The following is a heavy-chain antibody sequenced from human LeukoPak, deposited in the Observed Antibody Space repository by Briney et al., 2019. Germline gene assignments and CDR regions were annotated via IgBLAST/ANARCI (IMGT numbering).Heavy chain of an antibody. CDR1: GGSISSSSYY. V-gene: IGHV4-39*01. D-gene: IGHD1/OR15-1a*01. CDR2: IYYSGST. Sequence: PSETLSLTCTVSGGSISSSSYYWGWIRQPPGKGLEWIGSIYYSGSTYYNPSLKSRVTISVDTSKNQFSLKLSSVTAADTAVYYCARGFEHFDYWGQGTLVTVSS. CDR3: ARGFEHFDY. J-gene: IGHJ4*02.